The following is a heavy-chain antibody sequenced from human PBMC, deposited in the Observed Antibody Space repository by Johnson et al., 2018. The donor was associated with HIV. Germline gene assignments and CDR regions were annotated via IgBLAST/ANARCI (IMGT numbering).Heavy chain of an antibody. Sequence: VQLVESGGGVVRPGGSLRLSCAASGFTFDDYGMSWVRQAPGKGLEWVSGINWNGGSTGYADSVKGRFSISRDNAKNSLSLQMNRLRAEDTALYYCARSLRVTIFGVVIYHPDACDIWGQGTMVTVSS. V-gene: IGHV3-20*04. CDR2: INWNGGST. D-gene: IGHD3-3*01. CDR3: ARSLRVTIFGVVIYHPDACDI. CDR1: GFTFDDYG. J-gene: IGHJ3*02.